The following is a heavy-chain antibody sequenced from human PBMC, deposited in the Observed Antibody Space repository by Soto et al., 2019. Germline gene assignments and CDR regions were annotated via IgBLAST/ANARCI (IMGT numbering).Heavy chain of an antibody. V-gene: IGHV3-30*09. J-gene: IGHJ5*02. CDR3: AREMGRFRGGNNWFDP. CDR2: ISDDGTNK. CDR1: GFTFNSYA. Sequence: VQLLESGGGLVQPGGSLRLSCAASGFTFNSYAMHWVRQAPGKGLEWVAVISDDGTNKYYPDSVKGRFAISRDNSKNTLYLQMNSLRAEDTAIYYCAREMGRFRGGNNWFDPWGQGTLVTVSS. D-gene: IGHD1-26*01.